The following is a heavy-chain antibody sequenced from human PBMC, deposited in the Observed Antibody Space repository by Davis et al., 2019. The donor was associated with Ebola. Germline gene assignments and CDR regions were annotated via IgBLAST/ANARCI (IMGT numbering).Heavy chain of an antibody. V-gene: IGHV4-59*01. J-gene: IGHJ5*02. CDR1: GGSISSYY. CDR3: ARDRRLYSSSMGFMNWFDP. CDR2: IYYSGST. Sequence: SETLSLTCTVSGGSISSYYWSWIRQPPGKGLEWIGYIYYSGSTNYNPSLKSRVTMSVDTSKNQFSLKLNSVTAADTAVYYCARDRRLYSSSMGFMNWFDPWGQGTLVTVSS. D-gene: IGHD6-6*01.